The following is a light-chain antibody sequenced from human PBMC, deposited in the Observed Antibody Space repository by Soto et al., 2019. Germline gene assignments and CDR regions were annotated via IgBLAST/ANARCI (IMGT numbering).Light chain of an antibody. CDR1: RSNIGAGYD. Sequence: QSVLTQPSSVSGAPGQRVSISCIGSRSNIGAGYDVHWYQQLPGTAPKLLVSGDTYRPSGVPDRFSGSKSGTSASLAITGLQAEDEADYYCQSFDSNLSGWVFGEGTKLTVL. CDR3: QSFDSNLSGWV. J-gene: IGLJ3*02. V-gene: IGLV1-40*01. CDR2: GDT.